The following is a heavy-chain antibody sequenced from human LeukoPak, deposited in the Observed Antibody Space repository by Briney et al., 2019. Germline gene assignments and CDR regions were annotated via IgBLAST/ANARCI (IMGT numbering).Heavy chain of an antibody. CDR3: ARDYKYAFDN. J-gene: IGHJ4*02. CDR2: IGIDSGNT. Sequence: GGALRLTRAASGFMFSDYRMNSVRQAPAKGLEWISYIGIDSGNTNYAGSVKGRFTISGDKAKNSLYLQMNSLRVEDTAVYYCARDYKYAFDNWGQGTLVTVSS. CDR1: GFMFSDYR. D-gene: IGHD5-24*01. V-gene: IGHV3-48*01.